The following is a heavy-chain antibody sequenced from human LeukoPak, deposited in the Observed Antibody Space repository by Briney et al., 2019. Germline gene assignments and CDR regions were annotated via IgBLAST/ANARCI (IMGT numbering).Heavy chain of an antibody. V-gene: IGHV5-51*01. J-gene: IGHJ4*02. Sequence: GESLKISCKVAGYNFGAFWIGWVRQMPGKGLEWMGIIRPDQSDIKYSPSFQGQVTISVDKSINTAYLQWNGLKASDTAMYYCVRPAIRAGLDYWGQGTLVTVSS. CDR2: IRPDQSDI. CDR3: VRPAIRAGLDY. D-gene: IGHD6-13*01. CDR1: GYNFGAFW.